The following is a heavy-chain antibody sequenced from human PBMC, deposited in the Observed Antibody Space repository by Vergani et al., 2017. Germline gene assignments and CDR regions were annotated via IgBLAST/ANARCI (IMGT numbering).Heavy chain of an antibody. V-gene: IGHV3-23*01. CDR2: ISGSGGST. D-gene: IGHD5-12*01. CDR3: AKANPRNSGYDYLFCYRAMDV. Sequence: EVQLLESGGDLVQPGGSLRLSCAASGFTFNHYAMNWVRQAPGKGLEWVSGISGSGGSTYYAGSVKGRFTISRDSSKNTLYLQMNSLSAGDTAVYYCAKANPRNSGYDYLFCYRAMDVWSQGATVAVSS. CDR1: GFTFNHYA. J-gene: IGHJ6*02.